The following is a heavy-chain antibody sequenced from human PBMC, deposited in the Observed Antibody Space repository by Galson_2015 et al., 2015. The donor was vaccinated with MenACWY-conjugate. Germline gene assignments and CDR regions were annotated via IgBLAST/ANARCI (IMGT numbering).Heavy chain of an antibody. Sequence: SVKVSCKASGYTFTTYAMHWVRQAPGQRLEWMGWINAGNGNTKYSQKFQGRVTITRDTSASTAYMELNSLRPEDTAVYYCARVSILWFWERLVGSPFDYSCQGSLVTVSS. D-gene: IGHD3-10*01. CDR2: INAGNGNT. V-gene: IGHV1-3*01. CDR3: ARVSILWFWERLVGSPFDY. CDR1: GYTFTTYA. J-gene: IGHJ4*02.